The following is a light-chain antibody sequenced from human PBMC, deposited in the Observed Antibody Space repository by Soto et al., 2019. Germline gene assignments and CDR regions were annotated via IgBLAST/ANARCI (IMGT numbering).Light chain of an antibody. CDR2: DVS. Sequence: GDRVTITCRASQTISFSLAWYQQKPGKAPKLLIYDVSSLESGVPSRFSGSGSGTEFTLTISSLQPDDFATYYCQHCNTSWTFGQGTKVDIK. J-gene: IGKJ1*01. CDR1: QTISFS. V-gene: IGKV1-5*01. CDR3: QHCNTSWT.